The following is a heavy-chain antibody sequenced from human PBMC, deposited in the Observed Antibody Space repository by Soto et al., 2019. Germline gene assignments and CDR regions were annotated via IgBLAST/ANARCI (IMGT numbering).Heavy chain of an antibody. CDR2: ISSSSSTI. J-gene: IGHJ4*02. Sequence: PGGSLRLSCAASGFTFSSYSMNWVRQAPGKGLEWVSYISSSSSTIYYADSVKGRFTISRDNAKNSLYLQMNSLRAEDTAVYYCARNLFRIGTIFGVVILPPAPGFDYWGQGTLVTVSS. V-gene: IGHV3-48*01. CDR1: GFTFSSYS. D-gene: IGHD3-3*01. CDR3: ARNLFRIGTIFGVVILPPAPGFDY.